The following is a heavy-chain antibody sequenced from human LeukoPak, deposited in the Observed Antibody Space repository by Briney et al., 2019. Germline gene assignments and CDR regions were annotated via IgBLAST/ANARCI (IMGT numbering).Heavy chain of an antibody. D-gene: IGHD4-17*01. CDR2: IYYSGST. Sequence: PSETLSLTCTVSGASISPYNWNWIRQLPGKGLEWIGYIYYSGSTNYNPSLKSRVTISVDTSKNQFSLQLSSVTAADTAVYYCARGNTYGDYVGWYWFDPWGQGTLVTVSS. CDR3: ARGNTYGDYVGWYWFDP. CDR1: GASISPYN. J-gene: IGHJ5*02. V-gene: IGHV4-59*01.